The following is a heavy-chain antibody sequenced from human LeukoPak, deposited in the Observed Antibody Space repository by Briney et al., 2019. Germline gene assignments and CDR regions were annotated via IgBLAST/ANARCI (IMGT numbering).Heavy chain of an antibody. CDR3: AAARGELYFGY. V-gene: IGHV4-34*01. J-gene: IGHJ4*02. CDR2: INHSGST. CDR1: GGSFSGYY. Sequence: KASETLSLTCAVYGGSFSGYYWSWIRQPPGKGLEWIGEINHSGSTNYNPSLKSRVTISVDTSKNQFSLKLSSVTAADTAVYYCAAARGELYFGYWGQGTLVTVSS. D-gene: IGHD1-26*01.